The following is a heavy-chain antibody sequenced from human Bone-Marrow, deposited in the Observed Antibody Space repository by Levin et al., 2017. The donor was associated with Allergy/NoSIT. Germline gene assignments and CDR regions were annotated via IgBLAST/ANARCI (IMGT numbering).Heavy chain of an antibody. D-gene: IGHD2-8*01. CDR3: ATGGYCSNGVCPSFDD. Sequence: SCTASASTFSNSAMSWVRKAPGKGLEWLSSASISGGGTNYADSVKGRFTISRDNSKNMLFLQMNSLRAEDTAIYYCATGGYCSNGVCPSFDDWGQGTRVTVSS. CDR2: ASISGGGT. J-gene: IGHJ4*02. V-gene: IGHV3-23*01. CDR1: ASTFSNSA.